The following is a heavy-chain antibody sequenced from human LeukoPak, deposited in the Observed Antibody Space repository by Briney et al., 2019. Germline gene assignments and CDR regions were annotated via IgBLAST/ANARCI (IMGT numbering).Heavy chain of an antibody. CDR1: GFTFSSYG. J-gene: IGHJ4*02. Sequence: GGSLRLSCAASGFTFSSYGMHWVRQAPGKGLEWGSLFCYDGINNYYADSLKGLFTISTDNSNNTLYLQMNSLRAEDTAVYYCARDGSSGWYWVDYWGQGTLVTVSS. D-gene: IGHD6-19*01. CDR2: FCYDGINN. CDR3: ARDGSSGWYWVDY. V-gene: IGHV3-33*01.